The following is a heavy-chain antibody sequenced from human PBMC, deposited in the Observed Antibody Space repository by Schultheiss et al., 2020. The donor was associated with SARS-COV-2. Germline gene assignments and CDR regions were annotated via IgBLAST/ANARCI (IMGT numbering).Heavy chain of an antibody. V-gene: IGHV4-39*07. CDR2: IYYSGST. CDR1: GDSISSNIYF. CDR3: ARRKQISPPRDYYYMDV. Sequence: SETLSLTCTVSGDSISSNIYFWGWIRQPPGKGLEWIGSIYYSGSTSYNPSLKSRVTISVDTSKSQFSLRLRSVTAADTAVYYCARRKQISPPRDYYYMDVWGTGTTVTVSS. J-gene: IGHJ6*03. D-gene: IGHD2-15*01.